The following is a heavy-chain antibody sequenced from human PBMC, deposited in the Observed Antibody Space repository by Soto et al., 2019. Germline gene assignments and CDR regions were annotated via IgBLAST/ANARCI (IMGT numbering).Heavy chain of an antibody. D-gene: IGHD3-3*01. Sequence: EQLVESGGGLVQPGGSLRLSCAASGFTFSSYWMSWVRQAPGKGLEWVANIKQDGSEKYYVDSVKGRFTISRDNAKNSLYLEMNSRRAEDTAVYYCARVYDFWSGFDQGGSFDFWGQGNLVNVAS. CDR3: ARVYDFWSGFDQGGSFDF. CDR2: IKQDGSEK. CDR1: GFTFSSYW. V-gene: IGHV3-7*04. J-gene: IGHJ4*02.